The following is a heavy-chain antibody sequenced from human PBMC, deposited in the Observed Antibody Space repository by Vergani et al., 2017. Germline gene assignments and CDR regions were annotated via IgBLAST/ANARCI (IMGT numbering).Heavy chain of an antibody. CDR2: IYYSGST. CDR1: GGSISSYY. D-gene: IGHD5-18*01. V-gene: IGHV4-59*01. J-gene: IGHJ4*02. CDR3: ASLAGDTAMVPYY. Sequence: QVQLQESGPGLVKPSETLSLTCTVSGGSISSYYWSWIRQPPGKGLEWIGYIYYSGSTNYNPSLKSRVTISVDTSKNQFSLKLSSVTAADTAVYYCASLAGDTAMVPYYWGQGTLVTVSS.